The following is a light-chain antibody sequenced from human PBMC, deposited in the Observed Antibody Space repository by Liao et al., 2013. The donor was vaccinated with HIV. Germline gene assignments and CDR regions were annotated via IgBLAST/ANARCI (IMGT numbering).Light chain of an antibody. J-gene: IGLJ1*01. CDR1: KVGDKY. CDR2: QDS. Sequence: ELTQPPSVSVSPGQTATITCSGDKVGDKYVSWYQRKPGHSPEVVIYQDSRRPSGIPERFSGANAGNTATLTISGTQAMDEADYYCQAWDSSPFVFGTGTKVTVL. CDR3: QAWDSSPFV. V-gene: IGLV3-1*01.